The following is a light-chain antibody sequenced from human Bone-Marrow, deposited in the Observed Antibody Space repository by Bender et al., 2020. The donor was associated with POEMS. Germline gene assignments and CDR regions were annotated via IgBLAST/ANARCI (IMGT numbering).Light chain of an antibody. CDR2: DDS. V-gene: IGLV3-21*02. CDR3: CSYAGRTTWV. Sequence: SYVLTQPPSVSVAPGQTASMTCGANNIGSKSVHWYQQKAGQAPVLVVYDDSDRPAGIPERFSGSKSGNTASLTISGLQAEDEADYYCCSYAGRTTWVFGGGTKLTVL. J-gene: IGLJ3*02. CDR1: NIGSKS.